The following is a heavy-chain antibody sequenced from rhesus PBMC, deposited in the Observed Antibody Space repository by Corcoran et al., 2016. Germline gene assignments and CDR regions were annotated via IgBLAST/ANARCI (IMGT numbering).Heavy chain of an antibody. D-gene: IGHD3-3*01. V-gene: IGHV4S10*01. Sequence: QVQLQESGPGVVKPSETLSLTCAVSGGSISDNYRWSWIRQPPGKGLEWIGFIYGSGTNTKYKPYFKSRVTISKDTSKNQFSLNLISVTAADTAVYYCARDWGMWTGYSLDSWGQGVVVTVSS. CDR2: IYGSGTNT. CDR1: GGSISDNYR. J-gene: IGHJ6*01. CDR3: ARDWGMWTGYSLDS.